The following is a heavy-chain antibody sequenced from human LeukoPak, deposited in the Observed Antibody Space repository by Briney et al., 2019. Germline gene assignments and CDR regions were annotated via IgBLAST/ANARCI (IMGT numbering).Heavy chain of an antibody. CDR1: ASSISSYY. D-gene: IGHD6-13*01. Sequence: SETLSLTCTVSASSISSYYWSWIRQPPGKGLEWIGYLYYSGSTNYNPSLKSRVTISLDTSKNQFSLRLSSVTAADTAVYYCARGVVAAAGRTFDFWGQGTLVTVSS. J-gene: IGHJ4*02. V-gene: IGHV4-59*01. CDR3: ARGVVAAAGRTFDF. CDR2: LYYSGST.